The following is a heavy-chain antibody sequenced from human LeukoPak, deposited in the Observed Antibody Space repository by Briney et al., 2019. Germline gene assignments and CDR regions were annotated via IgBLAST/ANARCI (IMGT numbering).Heavy chain of an antibody. CDR2: ISSSSSYI. Sequence: KPGGSLRLSCAASGFTFSSYSMNWVRQAPGKGREWVSSISSSSSYIYYADSVKGRFTISRDNAKNSLYLQMNSLRAEDTAVYYCAKARPYSSSWYSSYYYYMDVWGKGTTVTISS. CDR1: GFTFSSYS. J-gene: IGHJ6*03. V-gene: IGHV3-21*01. CDR3: AKARPYSSSWYSSYYYYMDV. D-gene: IGHD6-13*01.